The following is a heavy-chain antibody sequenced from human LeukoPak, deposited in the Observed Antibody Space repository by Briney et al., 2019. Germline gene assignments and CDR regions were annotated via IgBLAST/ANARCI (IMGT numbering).Heavy chain of an antibody. Sequence: ASVKVSCKASGYTFTGYYMHWVRQAPGQGLEWMGWISAYNGNTNYAQKLQGRVTMTTDTSTSTAYMELRSLRSDDTAVYYCARVRTYYYDSSGYDYFDYWGQGTLVTVSS. J-gene: IGHJ4*02. V-gene: IGHV1-18*04. CDR1: GYTFTGYY. CDR2: ISAYNGNT. D-gene: IGHD3-22*01. CDR3: ARVRTYYYDSSGYDYFDY.